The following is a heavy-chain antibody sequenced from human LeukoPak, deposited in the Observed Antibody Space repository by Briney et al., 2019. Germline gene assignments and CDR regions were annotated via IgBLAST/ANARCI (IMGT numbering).Heavy chain of an antibody. V-gene: IGHV4-39*01. D-gene: IGHD3-3*01. CDR3: ARRAIFGVVPFDY. J-gene: IGHJ4*02. Sequence: SETLSLTCTVSGGSISSSSYYWGWIRQPPGKGLEWIGSIYYSGSTYYNPSLKSRVTISVDTSKNQFSLKLSSVTAADTAVYYCARRAIFGVVPFDYSGQGTLVTVSS. CDR2: IYYSGST. CDR1: GGSISSSSYY.